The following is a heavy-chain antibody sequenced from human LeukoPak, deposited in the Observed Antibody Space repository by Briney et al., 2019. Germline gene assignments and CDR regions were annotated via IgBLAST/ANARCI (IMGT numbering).Heavy chain of an antibody. V-gene: IGHV3-9*01. CDR3: AKPPYDILTGAYFDY. CDR2: ISWNSGSI. Sequence: GGSLRLSCAASGFTFDDYAMHWVRQAPGKGLEWVSGISWNSGSIGYADSVKGRFTISRDNAKNSLYLQMNSLRAEDTALYYCAKPPYDILTGAYFDYWGQGTLVTVSS. D-gene: IGHD3-9*01. J-gene: IGHJ4*02. CDR1: GFTFDDYA.